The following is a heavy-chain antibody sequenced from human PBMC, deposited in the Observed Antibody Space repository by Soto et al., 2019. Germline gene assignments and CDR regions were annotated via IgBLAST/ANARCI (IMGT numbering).Heavy chain of an antibody. CDR1: GFSLTTSRVG. CDR3: AHIMITFGGVSALDAFDF. J-gene: IGHJ3*01. CDR2: IYWDDDK. Sequence: SGPTLVNPTQTLTLTCSFSGFSLTTSRVGVGWIRQPPGEALEWLAIIYWDDDKRYSPSLQSRLAITKGTSKNQVVLTMTNLDPVDTGTYYCAHIMITFGGVSALDAFDFWGPGTMVTVSS. D-gene: IGHD3-16*01. V-gene: IGHV2-5*02.